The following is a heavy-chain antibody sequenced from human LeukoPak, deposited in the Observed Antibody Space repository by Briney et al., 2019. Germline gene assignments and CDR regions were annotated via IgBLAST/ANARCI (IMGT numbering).Heavy chain of an antibody. Sequence: GASVKVSCKASGGTFSSYAISWVRQAPGQGLEWMGGIIPIFGTANYAQKFQGRVTITADESTSTAYMELSSLRSEDTAVYYCARGLSFRYCSGGSCYSRPSWFDPWGQGTLVTVSS. CDR1: GGTFSSYA. J-gene: IGHJ5*02. D-gene: IGHD2-15*01. CDR2: IIPIFGTA. CDR3: ARGLSFRYCSGGSCYSRPSWFDP. V-gene: IGHV1-69*01.